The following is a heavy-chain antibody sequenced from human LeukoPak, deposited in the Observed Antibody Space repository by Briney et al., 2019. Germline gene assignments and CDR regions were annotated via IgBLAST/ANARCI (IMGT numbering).Heavy chain of an antibody. Sequence: SSETLSLTCTVSGGSITSGGYYWNWIRQPPGKGLEWIGYIHYSGSTKYNPSLKSRVTISVDTSKNQYSLKLSSLTAADTAVYYCARWYTSGWAFDFWGQGTLVTVSS. D-gene: IGHD6-19*01. V-gene: IGHV4-61*08. J-gene: IGHJ4*02. CDR3: ARWYTSGWAFDF. CDR2: IHYSGST. CDR1: GGSITSGGYY.